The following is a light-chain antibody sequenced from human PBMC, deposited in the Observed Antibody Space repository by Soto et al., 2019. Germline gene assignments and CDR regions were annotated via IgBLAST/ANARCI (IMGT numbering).Light chain of an antibody. CDR3: QQRSNWPGT. V-gene: IGKV3-11*01. Sequence: EIVLTQSPATLSLSPGERATLSCRASQSVSSYLAWYQQKPGQAPRLLIYDASNRATGIPARFSGSGSGTDFTLTISSLEPEDFAVYYCQQRSNWPGTFGGGTKV. CDR1: QSVSSY. CDR2: DAS. J-gene: IGKJ4*01.